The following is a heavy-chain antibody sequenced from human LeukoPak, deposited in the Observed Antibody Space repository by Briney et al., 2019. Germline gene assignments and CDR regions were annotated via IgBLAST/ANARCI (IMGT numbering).Heavy chain of an antibody. CDR1: GFTFSSYS. J-gene: IGHJ4*02. Sequence: KAGGSLRLSCAASGFTFSSYSMNWVRQAPGKGLEWVSSISSSSSYIYYADSVKGRFTISRDNAKNSLNLQMNSLRAEDTAVYYCARDRLFGNLPDYWGQGTLVTVSS. V-gene: IGHV3-21*01. CDR2: ISSSSSYI. D-gene: IGHD1-7*01. CDR3: ARDRLFGNLPDY.